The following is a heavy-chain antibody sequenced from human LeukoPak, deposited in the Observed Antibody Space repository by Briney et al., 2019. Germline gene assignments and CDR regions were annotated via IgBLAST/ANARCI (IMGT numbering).Heavy chain of an antibody. J-gene: IGHJ3*02. CDR3: GRHDTRGGAFDI. Sequence: SETLFLTCTVSGGSITGYHWSWIRQPPGKGLEWIAYIHHSGSSNYTPSLKGRVTISVDTSKNQFSLKLSSVTAADTAVYYCGRHDTRGGAFDIWRQGTMLTVSS. V-gene: IGHV4-59*08. CDR2: IHHSGSS. D-gene: IGHD5-18*01. CDR1: GGSITGYH.